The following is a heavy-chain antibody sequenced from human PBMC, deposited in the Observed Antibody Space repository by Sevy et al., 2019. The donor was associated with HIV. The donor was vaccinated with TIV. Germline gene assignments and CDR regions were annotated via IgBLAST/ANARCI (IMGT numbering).Heavy chain of an antibody. D-gene: IGHD3-22*01. CDR3: ARGADYFDSSGANFEY. CDR2: IWYDGSSK. J-gene: IGHJ4*02. Sequence: GESLKISCAASGFSFSNYGMHWVRQAPGKGLEWVALIWYDGSSKYYADSVKGRLTISRDNSKNTLSLQMNGLRAEDTAVYYCARGADYFDSSGANFEYWGQGTLVTVSS. V-gene: IGHV3-33*01. CDR1: GFSFSNYG.